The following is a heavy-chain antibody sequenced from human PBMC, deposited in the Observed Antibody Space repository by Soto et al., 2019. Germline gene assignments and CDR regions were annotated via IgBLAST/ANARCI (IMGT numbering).Heavy chain of an antibody. CDR2: ISDDGNNK. V-gene: IGHV3-30*18. CDR3: AKDSRGWLQFDHYYYGMDA. J-gene: IGHJ6*02. Sequence: QVQLVESGGGVVQPGRSLRLSCAASAFTFSTYGMHWVRQAPGKGLEWVAVISDDGNNKYYADSVKGRFTISRDNSKNTLYLQMNSLRAEETAVYYCAKDSRGWLQFDHYYYGMDAWGQGTTVTVSS. D-gene: IGHD5-12*01. CDR1: AFTFSTYG.